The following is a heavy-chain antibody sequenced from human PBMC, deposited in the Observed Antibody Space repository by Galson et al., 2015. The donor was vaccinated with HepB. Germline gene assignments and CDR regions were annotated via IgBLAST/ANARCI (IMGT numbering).Heavy chain of an antibody. J-gene: IGHJ6*02. CDR1: GFTFSSYS. V-gene: IGHV3-48*04. CDR2: ISSSSSTI. D-gene: IGHD2-2*01. CDR3: ARVVVPATSPYGMDV. Sequence: SLRLSCAASGFTFSSYSMNWVRQAPGKGLEWVSYISSSSSTIYYADSVKGRFTISRDNAKNSLYLQMKSLRAEDTAVYYCARVVVPATSPYGMDVWGQGTPVTVSS.